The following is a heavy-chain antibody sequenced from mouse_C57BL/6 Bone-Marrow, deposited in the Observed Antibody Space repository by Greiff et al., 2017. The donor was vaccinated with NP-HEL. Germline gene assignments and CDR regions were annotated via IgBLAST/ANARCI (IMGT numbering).Heavy chain of an antibody. CDR2: IDPEDGDP. CDR1: GFNIKDYY. Sequence: VQLQQSGAELVRPGASVKLSCTASGFNIKDYYMHWVKQRPEQGLEWIGRIDPEDGDPAYAPKFQGKATMTADTSSNPAYLQLRSLTSEDTAVYYCTTLYYFGSRFAYWGQGTLVTVSA. J-gene: IGHJ3*01. V-gene: IGHV14-1*01. CDR3: TTLYYFGSRFAY. D-gene: IGHD1-1*01.